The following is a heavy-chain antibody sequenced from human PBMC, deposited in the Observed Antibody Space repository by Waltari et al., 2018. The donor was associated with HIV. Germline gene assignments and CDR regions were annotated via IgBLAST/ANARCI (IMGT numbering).Heavy chain of an antibody. CDR1: GFTVSSNY. J-gene: IGHJ6*02. CDR2: MYPGGRT. D-gene: IGHD5-18*01. V-gene: IGHV3-66*01. Sequence: EVQLVESGGGLVQPGGSLRLSCAASGFTVSSNYMSWVRQAPGKGLGGASLMYPGGRTYTAAPVKGRLTIPKDNSKNAVYLQMNSLRAEDTAVYYWASPDTTMVHGHYYFSHMAVWGQGTTFTVSS. CDR3: ASPDTTMVHGHYYFSHMAV.